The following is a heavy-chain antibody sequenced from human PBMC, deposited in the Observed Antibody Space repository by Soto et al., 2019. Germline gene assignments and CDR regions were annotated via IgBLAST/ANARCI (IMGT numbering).Heavy chain of an antibody. D-gene: IGHD6-19*01. CDR1: GFTFSSYV. Sequence: EVHLLESGGGLVQPGGSLRLSCAASGFTFSSYVMSWVRQAPGKGLEWVSTISDSGATTYYADSVKGSFTISRDNSKNTLYLPMNSLKAEDTAVYYCAKELCTYSSGSCSFDCWGQGTLVTVSS. J-gene: IGHJ4*02. CDR3: AKELCTYSSGSCSFDC. V-gene: IGHV3-23*01. CDR2: ISDSGATT.